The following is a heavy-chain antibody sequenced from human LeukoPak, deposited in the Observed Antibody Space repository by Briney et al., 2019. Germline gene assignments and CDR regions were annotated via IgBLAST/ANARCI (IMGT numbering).Heavy chain of an antibody. J-gene: IGHJ4*02. D-gene: IGHD5-24*01. CDR1: GFTFGDYA. Sequence: PGGSLRLSCTASGFTFGDYAMSWFRQAPGKGLEWVGFIRSKAYGGTTEYAASVKGRFTISRDDSKSIAYLQMNSLKTGDTTVYYCTRSLRQRWLQLLCCWGQGTLVTVSS. CDR3: TRSLRQRWLQLLCC. CDR2: IRSKAYGGTT. V-gene: IGHV3-49*03.